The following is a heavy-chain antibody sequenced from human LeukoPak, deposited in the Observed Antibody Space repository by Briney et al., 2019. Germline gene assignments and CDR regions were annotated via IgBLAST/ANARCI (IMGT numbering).Heavy chain of an antibody. CDR1: GFTFSSYG. CDR3: ARDSSSWYRSVGVGDY. Sequence: PGGSLRLSCAASGFTFSSYGMHWVRQAPGKGLEWVAVISYDGRNKNYADSVKGRFTISRDNSKNTLYLQMNSLRAEDTAVYYCARDSSSWYRSVGVGDYWGQGTLVTVSS. D-gene: IGHD6-13*01. CDR2: ISYDGRNK. J-gene: IGHJ4*02. V-gene: IGHV3-30*03.